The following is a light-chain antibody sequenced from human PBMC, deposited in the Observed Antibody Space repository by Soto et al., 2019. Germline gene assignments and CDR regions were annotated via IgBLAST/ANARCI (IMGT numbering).Light chain of an antibody. J-gene: IGLJ3*02. CDR1: SSDVGGSDY. V-gene: IGLV2-8*01. Sequence: QSALTQPPSASGSPGQSVAISCTGTSSDVGGSDYVSWYQQHPGKAPKLMIYDVTKRPSGLPDRFSGSKSGNTASLTVSGLQPEDEADYYGSSYAANTRAFGGGTKLTVL. CDR3: SSYAANTRA. CDR2: DVT.